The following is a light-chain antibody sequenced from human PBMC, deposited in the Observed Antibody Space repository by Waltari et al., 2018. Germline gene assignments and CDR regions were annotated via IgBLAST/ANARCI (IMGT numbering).Light chain of an antibody. Sequence: DIQLTQAPSSLYASVGDGVTITCRASQRISTFLNWYQPKLRSAPKLLSYGAYSLQSGVPSWFRGSGSATDFTLTISSLQPADFATYYCQQSYRTPPYTFGQGTKVEIK. CDR2: GAY. J-gene: IGKJ2*01. CDR1: QRISTF. CDR3: QQSYRTPPYT. V-gene: IGKV1-39*01.